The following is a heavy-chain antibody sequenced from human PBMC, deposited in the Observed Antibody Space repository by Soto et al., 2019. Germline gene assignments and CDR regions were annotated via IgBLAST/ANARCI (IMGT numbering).Heavy chain of an antibody. CDR2: ISGSGSTI. D-gene: IGHD2-2*03. Sequence: PGGSLRLSCAASGFTFTDYYMSWIRQAPGKGLEWVSYISGSGSTIYYAASVKGRFTISRDNAKNSLYLQMNSLRTADTAVYFCARACMDIVVVPAASPLYYYGMDVWGQGTTGTV. CDR1: GFTFTDYY. J-gene: IGHJ6*02. CDR3: ARACMDIVVVPAASPLYYYGMDV. V-gene: IGHV3-11*01.